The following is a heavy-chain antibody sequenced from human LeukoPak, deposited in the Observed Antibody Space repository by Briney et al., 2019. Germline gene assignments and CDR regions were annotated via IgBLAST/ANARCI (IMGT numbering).Heavy chain of an antibody. D-gene: IGHD3-9*01. CDR3: ARPYYDILTGYYTYYFDY. V-gene: IGHV1-3*01. CDR1: GYTFTSYA. J-gene: IGHJ4*02. Sequence: ASVKVSCKASGYTFTSYAMHWVRQAPGQRLEWMGWINAGNGNTKYSQKFQGRVTITRDTSASTAYMKLSSLRSEDTAVYYCARPYYDILTGYYTYYFDYWGQGTLVTVSS. CDR2: INAGNGNT.